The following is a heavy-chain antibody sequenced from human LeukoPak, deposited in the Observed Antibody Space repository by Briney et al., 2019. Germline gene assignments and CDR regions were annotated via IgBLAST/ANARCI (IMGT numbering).Heavy chain of an antibody. V-gene: IGHV4-39*01. D-gene: IGHD1-1*01. Sequence: SETLSLTCVLSGASIRSSDYYWAWIRQPPGKGLEWIGTVYYSGSTYYNPSLKSRLTISVDTSNNSISLKVTSLTAADTAVYYCARHGNWEPFDYWGQGSLVTVSS. CDR1: GASIRSSDYY. CDR2: VYYSGST. J-gene: IGHJ4*02. CDR3: ARHGNWEPFDY.